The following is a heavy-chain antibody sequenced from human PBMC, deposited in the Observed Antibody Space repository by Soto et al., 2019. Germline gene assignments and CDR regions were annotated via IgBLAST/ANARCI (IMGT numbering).Heavy chain of an antibody. CDR3: ARLKNIGGGDFDY. V-gene: IGHV4-39*01. CDR1: GGSISSSSYH. J-gene: IGHJ4*02. D-gene: IGHD3-16*01. CDR2: IDYSGST. Sequence: QLQLQESGPGLVTPSETLALTCTVSGGSISSSSYHWGWIRQPPGGGLEWIGTIDYSGSTYYNPSLMSRVTISEDTSKNQFSLKLSSVTAADTAVYFCARLKNIGGGDFDYWGQGTLVTVSS.